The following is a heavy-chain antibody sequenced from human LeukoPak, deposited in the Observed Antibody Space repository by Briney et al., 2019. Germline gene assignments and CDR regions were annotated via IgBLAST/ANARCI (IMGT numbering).Heavy chain of an antibody. D-gene: IGHD5-12*01. Sequence: GSLRLSCAASGFTFSNYWMHWVRQAPGKGLVWVSRLNADGNSMTYADSVRGRFTISRDNAKNTVHLQMNSLRVEDTAIYLCAGAYSAYDPFDYWGQGILVTVSS. V-gene: IGHV3-74*01. CDR1: GFTFSNYW. CDR3: AGAYSAYDPFDY. CDR2: LNADGNSM. J-gene: IGHJ4*02.